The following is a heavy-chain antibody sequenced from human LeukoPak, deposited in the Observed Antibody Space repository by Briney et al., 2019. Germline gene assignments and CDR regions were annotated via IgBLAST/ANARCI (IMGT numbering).Heavy chain of an antibody. CDR2: IYPGDSDT. V-gene: IGHV5-51*01. CDR3: ARLNYYHSSGYRLFDY. Sequence: GGSLKISCKGSGYSFTNNWIGWVRQMPGKGLEWMGIIYPGDSDTRYSPSFQGQVTISADKSISTAYLQWSSLKASDTAMYYCARLNYYHSSGYRLFDYWGQGTLVTVSS. J-gene: IGHJ4*02. CDR1: GYSFTNNW. D-gene: IGHD3-22*01.